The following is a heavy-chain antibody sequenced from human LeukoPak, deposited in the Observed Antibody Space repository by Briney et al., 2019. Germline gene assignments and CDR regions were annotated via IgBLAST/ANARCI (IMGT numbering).Heavy chain of an antibody. V-gene: IGHV3-11*04. Sequence: GGSLRLSCAASGFTFSDYYMGWIRQAPGKGLEWVSYISSSGSTIYYADSVKGRFTISRDNAKNSLYLQMNSLRAEDTAVYYCARDHDYGDYDVWFDPWGQGTLVTVSS. D-gene: IGHD4-17*01. CDR1: GFTFSDYY. CDR3: ARDHDYGDYDVWFDP. CDR2: ISSSGSTI. J-gene: IGHJ5*02.